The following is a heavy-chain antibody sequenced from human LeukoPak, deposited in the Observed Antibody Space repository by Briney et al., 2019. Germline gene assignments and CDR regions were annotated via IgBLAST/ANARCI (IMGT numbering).Heavy chain of an antibody. CDR1: GGSISSDY. Sequence: SETLSLTCTVSGGSISSDYWSWIRQPPGRGLEWIGYIYYSGSTNYNPSLESRVTISVDTSKNQFSLKLSSVTAADTAVYYCARDPSTLGAFDIWGQGTMVTVSS. J-gene: IGHJ3*02. V-gene: IGHV4-59*12. CDR3: ARDPSTLGAFDI. CDR2: IYYSGST. D-gene: IGHD5/OR15-5a*01.